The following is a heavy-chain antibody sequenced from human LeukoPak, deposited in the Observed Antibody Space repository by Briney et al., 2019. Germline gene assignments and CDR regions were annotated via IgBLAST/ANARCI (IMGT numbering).Heavy chain of an antibody. V-gene: IGHV4-59*08. Sequence: PSETLSLTCTVSGGSLSSYYWSGIRQPPGKGLEWSGYIYYSGGTNYNPSLKSRVTISVDTSKNQFSLKLSSVTAADTAVYYCARLRRDILTGYYDYWGQGTLVTVSS. CDR1: GGSLSSYY. J-gene: IGHJ4*02. CDR2: IYYSGGT. CDR3: ARLRRDILTGYYDY. D-gene: IGHD3-9*01.